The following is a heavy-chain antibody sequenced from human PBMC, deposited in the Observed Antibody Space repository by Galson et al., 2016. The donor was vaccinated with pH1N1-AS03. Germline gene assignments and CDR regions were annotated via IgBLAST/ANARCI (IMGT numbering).Heavy chain of an antibody. Sequence: TLSLTCSVSGVSITSYYWSWIRLPAGKGLEWIGRIYGGASGNMNFNPSLKSRVTMSVDTSKNQFSLSLSSVTAADTAVYYCARRPTGIDYWGQGTQVTVSS. D-gene: IGHD3-10*01. CDR2: IYGGASGNM. CDR1: GVSITSYY. V-gene: IGHV4-4*07. J-gene: IGHJ4*02. CDR3: ARRPTGIDY.